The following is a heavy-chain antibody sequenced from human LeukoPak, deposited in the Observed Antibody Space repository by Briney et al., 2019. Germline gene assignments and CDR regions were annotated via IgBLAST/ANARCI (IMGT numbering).Heavy chain of an antibody. CDR1: GGSISSYY. V-gene: IGHV4-59*08. CDR3: ADYGSAEYFQH. Sequence: SETLSLTCTVSGGSISSYYWSWIRQPPGKGLEWIGYIYYSGSTDYNPSLKSRVTISVDTSKNQFSLKLSSLTAADTAVYCCADYGSAEYFQHWGQGTLVTVSS. CDR2: IYYSGST. D-gene: IGHD4-17*01. J-gene: IGHJ1*01.